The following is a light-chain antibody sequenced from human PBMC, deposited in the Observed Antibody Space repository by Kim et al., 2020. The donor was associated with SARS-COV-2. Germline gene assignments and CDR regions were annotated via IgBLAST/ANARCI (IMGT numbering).Light chain of an antibody. CDR2: KAS. CDR1: QSISSW. Sequence: DIQMTQSPSTLSASVGDRVTITCRASQSISSWLDWYQQKPGKAPNLLIYKASTLESGVPSRFSGSGSGTEFTLTIRSLQPDDFATYYCQQDQSYAVTFGGGTKVDIK. CDR3: QQDQSYAVT. J-gene: IGKJ4*01. V-gene: IGKV1-5*03.